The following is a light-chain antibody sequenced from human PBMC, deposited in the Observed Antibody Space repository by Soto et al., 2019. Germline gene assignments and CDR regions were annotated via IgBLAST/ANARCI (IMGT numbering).Light chain of an antibody. CDR1: QSVSSN. V-gene: IGKV3-15*01. J-gene: IGKJ1*01. Sequence: EIVMTQSPATLSVSPGERATLSCRASQSVSSNLVWYQQKPGQAPRLLIYGTSTRATGIPARFSGTGSSTEFPLPTSSLQSEDIAVYHCQQYNKWPLWTFGQGTKVEIK. CDR3: QQYNKWPLWT. CDR2: GTS.